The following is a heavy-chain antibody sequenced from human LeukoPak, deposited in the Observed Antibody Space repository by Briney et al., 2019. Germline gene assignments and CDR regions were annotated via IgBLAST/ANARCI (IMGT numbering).Heavy chain of an antibody. CDR2: ISYDGTNE. D-gene: IGHD2-15*01. J-gene: IGHJ4*02. CDR3: AKDIDCSSVGCHSTNYFDY. V-gene: IGHV3-30*18. Sequence: GGSLRLSCAASGFTFSNYAMHWVRQAPGKGLEWVAVISYDGTNEYYADSVKGRFTISRDNSKNTLYLQMNSLRPEDTAVYYCAKDIDCSSVGCHSTNYFDYWGQGTLVTVSS. CDR1: GFTFSNYA.